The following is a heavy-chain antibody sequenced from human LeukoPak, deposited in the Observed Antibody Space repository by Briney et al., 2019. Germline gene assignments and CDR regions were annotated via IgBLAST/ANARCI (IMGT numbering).Heavy chain of an antibody. D-gene: IGHD2-2*01. Sequence: GGSLRLSCAASGFTFAGHWMSWVRQAPGKGPEWVASIKEDGSERHYVDSVKGRFTISRDNAKNSLYLQMNGLSAEDTAVYYCARDVYCSSTSCYEFDYWGQGTLVTVSS. CDR2: IKEDGSER. V-gene: IGHV3-7*01. CDR3: ARDVYCSSTSCYEFDY. J-gene: IGHJ4*02. CDR1: GFTFAGHW.